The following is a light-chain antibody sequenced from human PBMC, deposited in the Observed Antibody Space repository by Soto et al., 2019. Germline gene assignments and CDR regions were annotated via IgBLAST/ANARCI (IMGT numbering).Light chain of an antibody. CDR2: AAS. V-gene: IGKV1-9*01. CDR3: QQLNSYPRT. CDR1: QGISSY. Sequence: DIQLTQSPSFLSASVGDRVTITCRASQGISSYLAWYQQKPGKAPKLLIYAASTLQSGVPSRFCGSGSGTEFTLTISSLQPEDFATYYCQQLNSYPRTFGPGTKVDIK. J-gene: IGKJ3*01.